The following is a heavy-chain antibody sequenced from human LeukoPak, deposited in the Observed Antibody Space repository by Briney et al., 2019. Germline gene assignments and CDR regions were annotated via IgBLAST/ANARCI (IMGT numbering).Heavy chain of an antibody. CDR3: ARRTRGYYFDY. Sequence: GSLRLSCAASGFTFGDHYMDWVRQAPGKGLEWVGRTRNKANSYTTEYAASVKGRFTISRDDSKNSLYLQMNSLKTEDTAAYYCARRTRGYYFDYWGQGTLVTVSS. CDR1: GFTFGDHY. CDR2: TRNKANSYTT. V-gene: IGHV3-72*01. D-gene: IGHD3-16*01. J-gene: IGHJ4*02.